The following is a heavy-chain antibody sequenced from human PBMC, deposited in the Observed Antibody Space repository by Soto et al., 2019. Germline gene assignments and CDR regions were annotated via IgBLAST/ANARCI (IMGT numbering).Heavy chain of an antibody. D-gene: IGHD3-3*02. CDR3: AKGTISIMVVGLFAY. CDR2: VSHDGMNV. V-gene: IGHV3-30*18. CDR1: VFNFGSLA. J-gene: IGHJ4*02. Sequence: QVQLVDSVGGVGHPGKSLRLTCAVYVFNFGSLAVHWVRQATGKGPEWVAAVSHDGMNVHYADSVKGRFTISRDDSENSVYLHLNSLSGDDTAMYYCAKGTISIMVVGLFAYWAQGHMGTVSS.